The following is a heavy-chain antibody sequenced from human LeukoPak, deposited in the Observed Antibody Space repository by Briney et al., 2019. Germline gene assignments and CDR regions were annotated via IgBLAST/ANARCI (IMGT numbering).Heavy chain of an antibody. CDR2: ISPNSGDT. Sequence: ASVTVSCKASGYTFITYGISWVRQAPGLGLEWMGWISPNSGDTNYAQNLQGRVTMTTDTSTSTAYMELRSLRSDDTAVYYCAKGNGYSYGYPMEYWGQGTLVTVSS. J-gene: IGHJ4*02. V-gene: IGHV1-18*01. D-gene: IGHD5-18*01. CDR3: AKGNGYSYGYPMEY. CDR1: GYTFITYG.